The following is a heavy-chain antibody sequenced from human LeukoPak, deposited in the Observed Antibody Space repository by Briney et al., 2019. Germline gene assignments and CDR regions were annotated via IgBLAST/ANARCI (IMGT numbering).Heavy chain of an antibody. CDR2: ISSSNTI. D-gene: IGHD3-22*01. CDR1: GFPFSGYS. CDR3: ARDPPLYDSSGYDAFDI. Sequence: GGSLRLSCAASGFPFSGYSLTWVRQAPGKGLEWISYISSSNTIYYADSVKGRFTISRDNSKNTLYLQMNSLRAEDTAVYYCARDPPLYDSSGYDAFDIWGQGTMVTVSS. J-gene: IGHJ3*02. V-gene: IGHV3-48*01.